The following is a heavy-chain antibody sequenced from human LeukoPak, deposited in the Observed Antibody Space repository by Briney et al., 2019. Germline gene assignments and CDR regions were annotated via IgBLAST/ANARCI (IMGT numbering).Heavy chain of an antibody. D-gene: IGHD3-22*01. J-gene: IGHJ4*02. V-gene: IGHV5-51*01. CDR2: IYPGDSDT. CDR1: GYSFASQW. Sequence: GESLKISCKGSGYSFASQWVAWERQMPGKGLETMGIIYPGDSDTRYSPSFQGQVTISADKSINTAYLQWSSLKASDTAMYYCARQVKNFDFWGQGTLVTVSS. CDR3: ARQVKNFDF.